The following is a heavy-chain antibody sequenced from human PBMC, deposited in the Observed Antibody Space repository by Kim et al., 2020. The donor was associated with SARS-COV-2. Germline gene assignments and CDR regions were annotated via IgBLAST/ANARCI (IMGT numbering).Heavy chain of an antibody. CDR2: IYFSGSS. Sequence: SETLSLTCSVSGVFVTSPHYYWAWIRQSPGKGLEWVGGIYFSGSSYYPPSLRSRVSMSLDTSKNQLSLNLNSVTAADTAVYYCARGSRFGECGSMGVWG. J-gene: IGHJ6*02. V-gene: IGHV4-39*07. D-gene: IGHD3-10*01. CDR1: GVFVTSPHYY. CDR3: ARGSRFGECGSMGV.